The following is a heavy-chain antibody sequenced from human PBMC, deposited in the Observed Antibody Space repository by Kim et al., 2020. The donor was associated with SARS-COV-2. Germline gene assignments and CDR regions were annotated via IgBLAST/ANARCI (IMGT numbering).Heavy chain of an antibody. CDR3: ARGIYDYVWGSYLPIDY. CDR2: IYYSGST. V-gene: IGHV4-31*03. Sequence: SETLSLTCTVSGGSISSGGYYWSWIRQHPGKGLEWIGYIYYSGSTYYNPSLKSRVTISVDTSKNQFSLKLSSVTAADTAVYYCARGIYDYVWGSYLPIDYWGQGTLGTVSS. J-gene: IGHJ4*02. CDR1: GGSISSGGYY. D-gene: IGHD3-16*02.